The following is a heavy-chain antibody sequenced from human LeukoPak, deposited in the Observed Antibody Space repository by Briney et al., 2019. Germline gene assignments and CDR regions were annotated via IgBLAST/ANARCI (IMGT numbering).Heavy chain of an antibody. J-gene: IGHJ4*02. CDR3: ARSQSQFVVVVAAITPEY. CDR1: GFTFSSYG. V-gene: IGHV3-23*01. CDR2: ISGSGGST. D-gene: IGHD2-15*01. Sequence: GGTLRLSCAASGFTFSSYGMSWVRQAPGKGLEWVSAISGSGGSTYYADSVKGRFTISRDNSKNTLYLQMNSLRAEDTAVYYCARSQSQFVVVVAAITPEYWGQGTLVTVSS.